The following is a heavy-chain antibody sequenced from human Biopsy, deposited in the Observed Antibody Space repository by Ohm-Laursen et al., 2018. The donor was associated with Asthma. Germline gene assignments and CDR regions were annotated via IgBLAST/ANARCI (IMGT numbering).Heavy chain of an antibody. CDR1: GGSFSGYY. Sequence: GTLSLTCAVYGGSFSGYYWSWIRQPPGKGLEWTGEINHSGSTNHNPSLKSRVTISVDTSKNQFSLKLSSVTAADTAVYYCARAGQCSSTSCYNPGWFDPWGQGTLVTVSS. CDR3: ARAGQCSSTSCYNPGWFDP. CDR2: INHSGST. J-gene: IGHJ5*02. D-gene: IGHD2-2*01. V-gene: IGHV4-34*01.